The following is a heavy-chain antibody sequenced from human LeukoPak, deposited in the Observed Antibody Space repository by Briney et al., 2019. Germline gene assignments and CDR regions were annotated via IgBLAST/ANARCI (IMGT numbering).Heavy chain of an antibody. CDR3: ARHVLRYFDWLSDFDY. CDR1: GDSISSYY. J-gene: IGHJ4*02. Sequence: KASETLSLTCTVSGDSISSYYWSWIRQPPGRGLEWIGIMYYSGSTNYNPSLKSRVTTSVDTSKNQFSLKLSSVTAADTAVYYCARHVLRYFDWLSDFDYWGQGTLVTVSS. V-gene: IGHV4-59*08. CDR2: MYYSGST. D-gene: IGHD3-9*01.